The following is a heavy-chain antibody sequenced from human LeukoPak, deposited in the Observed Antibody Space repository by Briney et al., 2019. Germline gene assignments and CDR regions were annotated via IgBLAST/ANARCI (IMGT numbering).Heavy chain of an antibody. J-gene: IGHJ3*02. CDR3: AREYCSSTTCYDAFDI. Sequence: GGSLRLSCAASGFIVSTNYMSWVRQAPGRGLEWVSLIYSSGTTYYADSVKGQFTISRDNSKNTLYLQMNSLRAEDTAMYYCAREYCSSTTCYDAFDIWGQGTMVTVSS. V-gene: IGHV3-53*01. CDR2: IYSSGTT. CDR1: GFIVSTNY. D-gene: IGHD2-2*01.